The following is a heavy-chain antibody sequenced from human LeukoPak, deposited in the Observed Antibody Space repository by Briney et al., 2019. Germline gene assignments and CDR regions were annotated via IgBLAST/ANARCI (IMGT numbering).Heavy chain of an antibody. V-gene: IGHV4-4*07. D-gene: IGHD2-2*01. Sequence: VKPSETLSLTCTVSGGSISSYYWSWIRQPAREGLEWIGRIYTSGSTNYNPSLKSRVTMSVDTSKNQFSLKLSSVTAADTAVYYCARSNRYQLLAPLDYWGQGTLVTVSS. CDR2: IYTSGST. CDR1: GGSISSYY. CDR3: ARSNRYQLLAPLDY. J-gene: IGHJ4*02.